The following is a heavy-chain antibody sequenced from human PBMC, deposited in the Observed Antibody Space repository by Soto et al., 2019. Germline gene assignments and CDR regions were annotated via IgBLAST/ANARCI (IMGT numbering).Heavy chain of an antibody. Sequence: PSETLSLTCIVSGGSISSYYWNWIRQPPGKGLEWIEYIYYSGSTKYNPSLKSRVTISVDTSKNQFSLKLSSVTAADTAVYYCARDRLANWFDPWGQGTLVTVSS. J-gene: IGHJ5*02. CDR3: ARDRLANWFDP. D-gene: IGHD3-9*01. CDR2: IYYSGST. CDR1: GGSISSYY. V-gene: IGHV4-59*01.